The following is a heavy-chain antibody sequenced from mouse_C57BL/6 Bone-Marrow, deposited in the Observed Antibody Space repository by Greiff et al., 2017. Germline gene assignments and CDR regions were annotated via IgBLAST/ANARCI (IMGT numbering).Heavy chain of an antibody. D-gene: IGHD2-4*01. V-gene: IGHV1-72*01. J-gene: IGHJ4*01. CDR1: GYTFTSFW. CDR2: IDPNCGGT. Sequence: QVQLQQPGAELVKPGASVKLSCKASGYTFTSFWMHWVKPRPGRGLEWIGRIDPNCGGTKYNEKFKSKATLTVDKPSSTAYMQLSSLTSEDSAVYYCASLGDDCYRYAMDYWGQGTSVTVSS. CDR3: ASLGDDCYRYAMDY.